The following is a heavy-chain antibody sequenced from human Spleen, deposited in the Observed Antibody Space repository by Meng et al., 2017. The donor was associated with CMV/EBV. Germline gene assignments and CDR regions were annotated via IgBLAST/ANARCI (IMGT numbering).Heavy chain of an antibody. CDR2: IDPNRGGT. J-gene: IGHJ4*02. Sequence: QVQLVQSGAEVKSPGASVKVSCKASGYTFTGYYMHWVRQAPGQGLEWMGRIDPNRGGTNYAQNFQGRVTMTRDTSINTAYMELSSLRSDDTAVYYCARDASYYDSSGFYLDYWGQGTLVTVSS. D-gene: IGHD3-22*01. CDR3: ARDASYYDSSGFYLDY. CDR1: GYTFTGYY. V-gene: IGHV1-2*06.